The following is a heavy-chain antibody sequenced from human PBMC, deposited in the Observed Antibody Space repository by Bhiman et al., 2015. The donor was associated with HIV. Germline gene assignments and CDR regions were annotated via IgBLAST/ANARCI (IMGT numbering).Heavy chain of an antibody. CDR2: INGDGRST. CDR3: ARDLPNMIQGGTAFDI. J-gene: IGHJ3*02. D-gene: IGHD3-10*01. CDR1: GFTFSSSW. V-gene: IGHV3-74*01. Sequence: EVQLVESGGGVVQPGGSLRLSCAASGFTFSSSWMHWVRQAPGKGLLWISRINGDGRSTNYADSVKGRFTISRDNAKNTLYLQMSSLRAEDTAIYYCARDLPNMIQGGTAFDIWGQGTMVTVSS.